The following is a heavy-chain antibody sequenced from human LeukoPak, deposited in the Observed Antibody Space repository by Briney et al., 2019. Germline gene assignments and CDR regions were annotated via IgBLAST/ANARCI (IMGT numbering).Heavy chain of an antibody. D-gene: IGHD2-15*01. J-gene: IGHJ3*01. CDR1: GYTFNNYW. CDR3: ARYCNGDSCDGALDL. Sequence: GGSLRLSCAASGYTFNNYWIHWVRQVPGKDLVWVSRIDGDASRTNYADSVKGRFTISRDNVKNMVYLQMSSLTVEDTAVYYCARYCNGDSCDGALDLWGQGTLVTLSS. V-gene: IGHV3-74*01. CDR2: IDGDASRT.